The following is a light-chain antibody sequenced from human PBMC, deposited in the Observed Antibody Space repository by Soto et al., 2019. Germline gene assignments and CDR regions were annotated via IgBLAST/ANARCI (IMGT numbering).Light chain of an antibody. V-gene: IGKV3-20*01. CDR1: QSVSSN. J-gene: IGKJ1*01. CDR2: GAS. CDR3: QQYGSSGT. Sequence: IVLTHSPATLSLSPGERAALSCRASQSVSSNLAWYQQKPGQAPRLLIYGASNRATGIPDRFSGSGSGTDFTLTISRLEPEDFAVYYCQQYGSSGTFGQGTKV.